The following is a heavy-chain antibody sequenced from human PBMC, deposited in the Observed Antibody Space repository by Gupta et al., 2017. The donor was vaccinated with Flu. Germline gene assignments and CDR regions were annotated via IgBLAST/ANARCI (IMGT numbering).Heavy chain of an antibody. V-gene: IGHV3-11*01. CDR2: ISSSGSTI. Sequence: IRQAPGKGLEWVSYISSSGSTIYYADSVKGRFTISRDNAKNSLYLQMNSLRAEDTAVYYCARWAEVPAAQDYWGQGTLVTVSS. J-gene: IGHJ4*02. D-gene: IGHD2-2*01. CDR3: ARWAEVPAAQDY.